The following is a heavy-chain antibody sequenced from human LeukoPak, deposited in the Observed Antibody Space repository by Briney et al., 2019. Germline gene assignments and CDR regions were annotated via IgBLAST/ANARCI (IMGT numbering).Heavy chain of an antibody. V-gene: IGHV1-69*04. CDR1: GGTFSSYT. J-gene: IGHJ4*02. CDR2: IIPILGIA. D-gene: IGHD6-13*01. CDR3: TRDSSSWYPFDY. Sequence: SVKVSCKASGGTFSSYTISWVRQAPGQGLEWMGRIIPILGIANYAQKFQGRVTITADKSTSTAYMELSSLRSEDTAVYYCTRDSSSWYPFDYWGQGTLVTVSS.